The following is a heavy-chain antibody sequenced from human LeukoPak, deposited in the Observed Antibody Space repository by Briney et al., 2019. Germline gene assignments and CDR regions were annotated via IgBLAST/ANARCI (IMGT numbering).Heavy chain of an antibody. D-gene: IGHD3-22*01. CDR3: ARDLLPYYYDSSGYRYAFDT. J-gene: IGHJ3*02. V-gene: IGHV1-46*01. CDR2: INPSGGST. CDR1: GYTFTSYD. Sequence: ASVKVSCKASGYTFTSYDINWVRQAPGQGLEWMGIINPSGGSTGYAQKFQGRVTMTRDMSTSTVYMELSSLRSEDTAVYYCARDLLPYYYDSSGYRYAFDTWGQGTMVTVSS.